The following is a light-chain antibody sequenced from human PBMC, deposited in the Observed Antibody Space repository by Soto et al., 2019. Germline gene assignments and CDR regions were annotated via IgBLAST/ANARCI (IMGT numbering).Light chain of an antibody. J-gene: IGKJ2*01. Sequence: EIVMTQSPATLSVSPGERATLSCRASQSVSDNLAWYQQKPGQAPRLLIYGAYTRATDVPARFSGSGSGTEFTLTISSLQSEDFAVYYCQQYKSWPPYTFGEGTKVDI. CDR2: GAY. CDR3: QQYKSWPPYT. CDR1: QSVSDN. V-gene: IGKV3-15*01.